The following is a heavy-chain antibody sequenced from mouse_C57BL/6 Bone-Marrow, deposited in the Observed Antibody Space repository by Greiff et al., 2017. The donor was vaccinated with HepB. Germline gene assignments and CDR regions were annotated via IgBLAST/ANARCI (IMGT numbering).Heavy chain of an antibody. J-gene: IGHJ2*01. D-gene: IGHD2-4*01. V-gene: IGHV1-50*01. Sequence: VQLQQPGAELVKPGASVKLSCTASGYTFTSYWMQWVKQRPGQGLEWIGEIDPSDSYTNYNQKFKGKATLTVDTSSCTAYMQLSSLTSEDYAVYYCARGVYDYDGYFDYWGQGTTLTVSS. CDR2: IDPSDSYT. CDR3: ARGVYDYDGYFDY. CDR1: GYTFTSYW.